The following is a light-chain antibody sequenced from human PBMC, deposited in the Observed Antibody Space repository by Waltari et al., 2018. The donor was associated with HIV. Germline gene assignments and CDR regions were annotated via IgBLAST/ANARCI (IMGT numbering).Light chain of an antibody. CDR1: KLGDKY. J-gene: IGLJ1*01. CDR3: QAWDSSTAFYV. V-gene: IGLV3-1*01. CDR2: QDN. Sequence: SYELTQPPSVSVSPGQTASITCSGDKLGDKYACWYQQKPGQSPVLVIYQDNKRPSGIPDRVSGANSGNTATLTISGTQAVDEADYYCQAWDSSTAFYVFGTGTKVTVL.